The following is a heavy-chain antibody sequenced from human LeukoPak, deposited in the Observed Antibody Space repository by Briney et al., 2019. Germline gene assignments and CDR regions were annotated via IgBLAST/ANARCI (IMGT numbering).Heavy chain of an antibody. J-gene: IGHJ4*02. CDR2: ISGSGGST. V-gene: IGHV3-23*01. CDR3: AKDTRGYSYGPYFFDY. D-gene: IGHD5-18*01. Sequence: PGGSLRLSCAASGFTFSDYAMSWVRQAPGKGLEWVSAISGSGGSTYYADSVKGRFTISRGNSKNTLYLQMKSLRADETAVYYCAKDTRGYSYGPYFFDYGGQGTLVTASS. CDR1: GFTFSDYA.